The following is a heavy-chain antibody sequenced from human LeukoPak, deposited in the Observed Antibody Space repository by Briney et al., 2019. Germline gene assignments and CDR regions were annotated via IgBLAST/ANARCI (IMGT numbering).Heavy chain of an antibody. V-gene: IGHV3-21*01. Sequence: GGSLRLSCEASGFSFSSYNMDWVRQTPGKGLEWISSITTSSSYTFYADSVKGRFTISRDDSKNTLYLQMNSLRPEDTAVYYCTKGGGSMVRGLLTATYYFEYWGQGTLVTVSS. CDR2: ITTSSSYT. CDR3: TKGGGSMVRGLLTATYYFEY. CDR1: GFSFSSYN. D-gene: IGHD3-10*01. J-gene: IGHJ4*02.